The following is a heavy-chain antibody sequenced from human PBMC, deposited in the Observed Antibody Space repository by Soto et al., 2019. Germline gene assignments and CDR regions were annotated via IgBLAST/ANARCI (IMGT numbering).Heavy chain of an antibody. CDR3: ARHGSS. J-gene: IGHJ4*02. Sequence: QLQLQESGPGLVKPSETLSLTCTVSGVSMNNTSYYWGWIRQSPGKGLEWIGTIYFSGNTFYNPSLKSRLTISIDRSRNQFSLRLTSVTAADTAVYYCARHGSSRGQGTLVAVSS. CDR1: GVSMNNTSYY. CDR2: IYFSGNT. V-gene: IGHV4-39*01.